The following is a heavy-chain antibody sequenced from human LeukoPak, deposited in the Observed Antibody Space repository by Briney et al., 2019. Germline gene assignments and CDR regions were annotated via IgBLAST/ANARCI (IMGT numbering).Heavy chain of an antibody. CDR3: ARDRLVSAKEFWYFDL. D-gene: IGHD2-21*01. V-gene: IGHV1-46*01. J-gene: IGHJ2*01. Sequence: ASVRVSCKASGYTFTSYYMHWVRQAPGQGLEWMGIINPGGGSTSYAQKFQGRATMTRDMSTSTVYMELSSLRSEDTAVYYFARDRLVSAKEFWYFDLWGRGTLVTVSS. CDR1: GYTFTSYY. CDR2: INPGGGST.